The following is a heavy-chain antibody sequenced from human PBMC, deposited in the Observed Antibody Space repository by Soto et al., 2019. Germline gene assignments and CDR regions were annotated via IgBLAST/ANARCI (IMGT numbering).Heavy chain of an antibody. D-gene: IGHD1-26*01. CDR2: ISYDGSNK. CDR1: GFTFSSYA. Sequence: QVQLVESGGGVVQPGRSLRLSCAASGFTFSSYAMHWVRQAPGKGLEWVAVISYDGSNKYYADSVKGRFTISRDNSKNTLYLQMNSLRAEDTAVYYCARDLVGATDFDYWGQGTLVTVSS. J-gene: IGHJ4*02. V-gene: IGHV3-30-3*01. CDR3: ARDLVGATDFDY.